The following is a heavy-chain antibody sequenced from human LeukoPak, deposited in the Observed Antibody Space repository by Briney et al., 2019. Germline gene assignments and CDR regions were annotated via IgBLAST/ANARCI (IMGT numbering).Heavy chain of an antibody. Sequence: GASVKVSCKASGGTFSSYAISWVRQAPGQGLEWMGGIIPIFGTANYAQKFQGRVTITADESTSTAYMELSSLRSEDTAVYYCARVPEDQLWFGDYYYYYMDVWGKGTTVTVPS. CDR2: IIPIFGTA. CDR1: GGTFSSYA. V-gene: IGHV1-69*13. J-gene: IGHJ6*03. CDR3: ARVPEDQLWFGDYYYYYMDV. D-gene: IGHD3-10*01.